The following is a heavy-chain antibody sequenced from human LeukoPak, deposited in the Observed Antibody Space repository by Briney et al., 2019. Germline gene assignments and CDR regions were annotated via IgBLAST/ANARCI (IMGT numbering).Heavy chain of an antibody. D-gene: IGHD3-22*01. CDR3: AGRINYYDSSGTPYYFDY. CDR1: GGSISSGGYS. V-gene: IGHV4-30-2*01. Sequence: SQTLSLTCAVSGGSISSGGYSWSWIRQPPGQGLEWIGYIYHSGSTYYNPSLKSRVTISVDRSKNQFSLKLSSVTAADTAVYYCAGRINYYDSSGTPYYFDYWGQGTLVTVSS. CDR2: IYHSGST. J-gene: IGHJ4*02.